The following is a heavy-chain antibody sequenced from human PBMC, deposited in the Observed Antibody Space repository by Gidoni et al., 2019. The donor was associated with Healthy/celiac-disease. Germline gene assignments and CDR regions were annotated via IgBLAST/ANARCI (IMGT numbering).Heavy chain of an antibody. Sequence: QLQLQESGPGLVKPSETLSLTCTVSGGPFSSSSYYWGCIRQPPGKWLEWIGSIYYSGSTYYNPSLKSRVTISVDTSKNQFSLKLSSVTAADTAVYYCAGLGGDSSGWPYYFDYWGQGTLVTVSS. CDR2: IYYSGST. CDR3: AGLGGDSSGWPYYFDY. V-gene: IGHV4-39*01. D-gene: IGHD6-19*01. CDR1: GGPFSSSSYY. J-gene: IGHJ4*02.